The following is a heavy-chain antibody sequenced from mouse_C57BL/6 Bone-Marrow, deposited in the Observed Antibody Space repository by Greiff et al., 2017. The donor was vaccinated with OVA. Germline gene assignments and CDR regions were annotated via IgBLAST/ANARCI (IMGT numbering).Heavy chain of an antibody. CDR3: TRDGVYYSNYLFAY. D-gene: IGHD2-5*01. CDR1: GFTFSSYA. CDR2: ISSGGDYI. J-gene: IGHJ3*01. Sequence: EVQLQESGEGLVKPGGSLKLSCAASGFTFSSYAMSWVRQTPEKRLEWVAYISSGGDYIYYADTVKGRFTISRDNARNTLYLQMSSLKSEDTAMYYCTRDGVYYSNYLFAYWGQGTLVTVSA. V-gene: IGHV5-9-1*02.